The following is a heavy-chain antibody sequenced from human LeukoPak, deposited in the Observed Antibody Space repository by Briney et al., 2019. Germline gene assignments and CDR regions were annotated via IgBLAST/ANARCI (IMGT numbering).Heavy chain of an antibody. CDR1: GGSFSGYY. CDR2: INHSGST. CDR3: ATTGTTNY. J-gene: IGHJ4*02. V-gene: IGHV4-34*01. Sequence: SETLSLTCAVYGGSFSGYYWSWIRQPPGKGLEWIGEINHSGSTNYNPSLKSRVTISVDTSKNQFSLKLSSVTAAATAVYYCATTGTTNYWGQGTLVTVSS. D-gene: IGHD1-7*01.